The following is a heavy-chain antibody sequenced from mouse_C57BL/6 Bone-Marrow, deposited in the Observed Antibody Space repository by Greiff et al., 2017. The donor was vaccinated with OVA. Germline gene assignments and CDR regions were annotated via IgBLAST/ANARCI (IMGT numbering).Heavy chain of an antibody. CDR3: ARRGVYGSSFYAMDY. CDR2: ISNGGGST. V-gene: IGHV5-12*01. CDR1: GFTFSDYY. D-gene: IGHD1-1*01. Sequence: EVKLQESGGGLVQPGGSLKLSCAASGFTFSDYYMYWVRQTPEKRLEWVAYISNGGGSTYYPDTVKGRFTISRDTAKNTLYLQMSRLKSEDTAMYYGARRGVYGSSFYAMDYWGQGTSVTVSS. J-gene: IGHJ4*01.